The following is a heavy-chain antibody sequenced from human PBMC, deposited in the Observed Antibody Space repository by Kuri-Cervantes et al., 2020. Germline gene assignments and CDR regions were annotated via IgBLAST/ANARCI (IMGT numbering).Heavy chain of an antibody. CDR1: GFTFSSNW. V-gene: IGHV3-7*01. CDR2: IKQDGSEK. CDR3: ARDILAAAGTS. Sequence: GGSLRLSCAASGFTFSSNWMSWVRQAPGKGLEWVANIKQDGSEKYYVDSVKGRFTISRDNAKNSLYLQMNSLRAEDTAVYYCARDILAAAGTSWGQGTLVTVSS. D-gene: IGHD6-13*01. J-gene: IGHJ4*02.